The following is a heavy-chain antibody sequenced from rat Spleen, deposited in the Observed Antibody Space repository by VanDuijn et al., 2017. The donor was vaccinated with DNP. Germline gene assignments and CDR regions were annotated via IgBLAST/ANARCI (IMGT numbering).Heavy chain of an antibody. CDR3: ARDNYGTYGAMDA. D-gene: IGHD1-3*01. CDR1: GFIFSNFY. Sequence: EVQLVESGGGPVQPGGSLKFSCVASGFIFSNFYMAWVRQAPKKGLEWVASISYDGIRTYYRDSVKGRFTFSRDDAKSTLYLQMDSLRSEDTATYYCARDNYGTYGAMDAWGQGTSVTVSS. CDR2: ISYDGIRT. V-gene: IGHV5-7*01. J-gene: IGHJ4*01.